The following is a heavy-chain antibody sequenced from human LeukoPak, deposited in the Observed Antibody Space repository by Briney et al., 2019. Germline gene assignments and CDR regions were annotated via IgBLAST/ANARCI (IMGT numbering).Heavy chain of an antibody. D-gene: IGHD3-9*01. Sequence: PVGSLRLSCAASGFTFSSYWMSWVRQAPGKGLEWVANIKQDGSEKYYVDSVKGRFTISRDNAKNSLYLQMNSLRAEDTAVYYCATNGPWGYDILTGYYRFDYWGQGTLVTVSS. CDR1: GFTFSSYW. J-gene: IGHJ4*02. V-gene: IGHV3-7*01. CDR3: ATNGPWGYDILTGYYRFDY. CDR2: IKQDGSEK.